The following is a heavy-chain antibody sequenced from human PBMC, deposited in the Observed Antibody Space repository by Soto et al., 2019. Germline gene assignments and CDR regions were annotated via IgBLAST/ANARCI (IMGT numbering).Heavy chain of an antibody. CDR3: ARCGSYYDSRPPGGWFDP. CDR1: GFTFSSYS. D-gene: IGHD3-22*01. Sequence: GGSLRLSCAASGFTFSSYSMNWVRQAPGKGLEWVSYISSSSSTIYYADSVKGRFTISRDNAKNSLYLQMNSLRAEDTAVYYCARCGSYYDSRPPGGWFDPWGQGTLVTVSS. CDR2: ISSSSSTI. V-gene: IGHV3-48*01. J-gene: IGHJ5*02.